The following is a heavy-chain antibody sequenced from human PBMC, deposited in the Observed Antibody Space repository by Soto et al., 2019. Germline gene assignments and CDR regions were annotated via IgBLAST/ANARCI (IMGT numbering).Heavy chain of an antibody. CDR2: TYYRSKWYN. Sequence: SQTLSLTCAISGDSVSSNSAAWNWIRQSPSRGLEWLGGTYYRSKWYNDYAVSVKSRITINPDTSKNQFSPQLNSVTPEDTAVYCCARERVMITFGGVAPRYYYMDVWGKGTTVTVSS. D-gene: IGHD3-16*01. CDR3: ARERVMITFGGVAPRYYYMDV. V-gene: IGHV6-1*01. J-gene: IGHJ6*03. CDR1: GDSVSSNSAA.